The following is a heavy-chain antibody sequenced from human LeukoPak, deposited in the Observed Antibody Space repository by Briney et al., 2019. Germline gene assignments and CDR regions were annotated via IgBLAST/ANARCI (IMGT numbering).Heavy chain of an antibody. Sequence: PGGSLRLSCAASGFTFSDYYMSWLRQAPGKGLEGVSYISSSGSTIFYADSVKGRFTISRDNAKSSLYLQMNSLRSEDTAVYYCARAIAAAYDAFDIWGQGTMVTVSS. CDR1: GFTFSDYY. CDR3: ARAIAAAYDAFDI. V-gene: IGHV3-11*01. CDR2: ISSSGSTI. D-gene: IGHD6-13*01. J-gene: IGHJ3*02.